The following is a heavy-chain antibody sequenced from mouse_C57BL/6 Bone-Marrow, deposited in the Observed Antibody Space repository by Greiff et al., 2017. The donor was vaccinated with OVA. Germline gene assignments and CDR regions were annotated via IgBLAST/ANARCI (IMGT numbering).Heavy chain of an antibody. CDR1: GYTFTSYW. J-gene: IGHJ2*01. CDR3: ASITTVVSY. D-gene: IGHD1-1*01. Sequence: QVQLQQSGAELVKPGASVKLSCKASGYTFTSYWMQWVKQRPGQGLEWIGEIDPSDSYTNYNQKFKGKATLTVDTSSSTAYMQLSSLTSEDSAVYYCASITTVVSYWGQGTTLTVSS. CDR2: IDPSDSYT. V-gene: IGHV1-50*01.